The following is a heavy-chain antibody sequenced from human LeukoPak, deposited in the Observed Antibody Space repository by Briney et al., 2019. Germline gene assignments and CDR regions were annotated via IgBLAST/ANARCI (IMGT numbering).Heavy chain of an antibody. D-gene: IGHD4-23*01. CDR3: ARAHDYGGNIDAFDI. CDR1: GFTFTNYW. J-gene: IGHJ3*02. Sequence: PGGSLRLSCAASGFTFTNYWMSWVRQAPGKGLEWVSGINWNGGSTGYADSVKGRFTISRDNAKNSLYLQMNSLRAEDTALYYCARAHDYGGNIDAFDIWGQGTMVTVSS. CDR2: INWNGGST. V-gene: IGHV3-20*04.